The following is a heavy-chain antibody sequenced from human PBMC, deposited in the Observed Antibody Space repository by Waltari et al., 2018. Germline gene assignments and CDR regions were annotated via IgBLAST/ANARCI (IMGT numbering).Heavy chain of an antibody. J-gene: IGHJ4*02. D-gene: IGHD6-19*01. CDR2: IKQDGSEK. CDR3: ATSGWYCFDY. V-gene: IGHV3-7*01. Sequence: EVHLVESGGGLVQPGGSLRPSCAASGFPLSSFWMNWVRQTPGKGLEWVAGIKQDGSEKYYADSVKGRFTISRDNAKNSLYLQMNSLRAEDTAVYYCATSGWYCFDYWGQGTLVTVSS. CDR1: GFPLSSFW.